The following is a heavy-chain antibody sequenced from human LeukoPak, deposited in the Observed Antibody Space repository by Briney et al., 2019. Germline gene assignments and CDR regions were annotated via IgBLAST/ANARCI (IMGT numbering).Heavy chain of an antibody. CDR1: GFTVSSNY. Sequence: GGSLRLSCAASGFTVSSNYMSWVRQAPGKGLEWVSVIYSGGSTYYADSVKGRFTISRDNSKNTLYLQMNSLRAEDTAVYYCARARIYCSGGSCYPCYFDYWGQGTLVTVSS. CDR2: IYSGGST. J-gene: IGHJ4*02. D-gene: IGHD2-15*01. CDR3: ARARIYCSGGSCYPCYFDY. V-gene: IGHV3-53*01.